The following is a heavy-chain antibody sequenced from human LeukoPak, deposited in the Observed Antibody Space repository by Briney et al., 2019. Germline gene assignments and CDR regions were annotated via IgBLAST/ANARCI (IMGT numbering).Heavy chain of an antibody. V-gene: IGHV1-69*13. CDR3: VREGNSGYLLEKGESDV. J-gene: IGHJ3*01. CDR2: IIAVFAST. Sequence: GASVKVSFKTSGGTFSKHPISWVRQAPGQGREGMGGIIAVFASTQYAQKFQGRVAITSDESGRIDDLELSSITAEEKAVYYCVREGNSGYLLEKGESDVWGQGTMVLVS. CDR1: GGTFSKHP. D-gene: IGHD5-12*01.